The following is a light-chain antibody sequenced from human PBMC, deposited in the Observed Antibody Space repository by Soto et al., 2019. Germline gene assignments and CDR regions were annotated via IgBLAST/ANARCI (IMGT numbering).Light chain of an antibody. V-gene: IGKV3-15*01. CDR1: QSVSSN. CDR3: QQYIRWPLT. CDR2: GAS. Sequence: EIVMTQSPATLSVSPGERATLYCRASQSVSSNLAWYQQKPGQAPSLLIYGASTRAPGTPARFSGSGSGTEFTLTISSLQSEDFAVYYCQQYIRWPLTFGGGTKVDIK. J-gene: IGKJ4*01.